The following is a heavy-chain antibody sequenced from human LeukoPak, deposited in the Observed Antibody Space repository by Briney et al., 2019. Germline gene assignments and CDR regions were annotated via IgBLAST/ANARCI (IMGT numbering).Heavy chain of an antibody. CDR3: ARDRGVRVFDI. V-gene: IGHV4-59*01. Sequence: SETLSLTCTVSGGSINTYYWSWLRQPPGKGLEWIGYIYDGGSTNYNPSLESRVTISVGTSKNQFSLKLSSVTAADTAVYYCARDRGVRVFDIWGQGTMVTVSS. J-gene: IGHJ3*02. CDR1: GGSINTYY. CDR2: IYDGGST. D-gene: IGHD3-10*01.